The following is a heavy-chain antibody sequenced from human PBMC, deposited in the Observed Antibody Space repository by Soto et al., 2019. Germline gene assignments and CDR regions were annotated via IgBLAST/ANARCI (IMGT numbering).Heavy chain of an antibody. V-gene: IGHV1-18*01. CDR1: GYTFTSYG. J-gene: IGHJ6*03. D-gene: IGHD3-10*01. CDR3: ARVRYYGSGSYLYYYYYYMDV. Sequence: ASVKVSCKASGYTFTSYGISWVRQAPGQGLEWMGWISAYNGNTNYAQKLQGRVTMTTDTSTSTAYMELRSLRSDDTAVYYCARVRYYGSGSYLYYYYYYMDVWGKGTTVTVSS. CDR2: ISAYNGNT.